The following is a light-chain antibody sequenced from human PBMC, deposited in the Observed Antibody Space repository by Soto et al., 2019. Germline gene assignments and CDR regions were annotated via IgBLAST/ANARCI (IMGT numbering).Light chain of an antibody. CDR2: DAS. Sequence: DIQMTQSPSTLSASVGDRVTITCRARQSISSWLAWYQQKPGKAPNLLIYDASSLESGVPSRFSGSGSGTEFTHTISSLQPDDFATYHCQQYNSYSTFGQGTKVEIK. CDR1: QSISSW. CDR3: QQYNSYST. V-gene: IGKV1-5*01. J-gene: IGKJ1*01.